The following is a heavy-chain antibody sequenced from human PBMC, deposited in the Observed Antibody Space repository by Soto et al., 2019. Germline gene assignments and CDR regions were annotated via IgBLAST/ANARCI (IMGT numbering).Heavy chain of an antibody. CDR3: AISAASTAVVDYFDY. D-gene: IGHD2-15*01. Sequence: ASVKVSCKASGGTFSSYAISWVRQAPGQGLEWMGGIIPILGIANYAQKFQGRVTITADKSTSTAYMELSSLRSEDTAVYYCAISAASTAVVDYFDYWGQGTLVTVSS. J-gene: IGHJ4*02. CDR2: IIPILGIA. V-gene: IGHV1-69*10. CDR1: GGTFSSYA.